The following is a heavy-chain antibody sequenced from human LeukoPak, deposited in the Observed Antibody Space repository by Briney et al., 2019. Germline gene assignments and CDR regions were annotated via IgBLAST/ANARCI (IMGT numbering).Heavy chain of an antibody. CDR2: IYSRDSDT. V-gene: IGHV5-51*01. J-gene: IGHJ4*02. Sequence: GESLKISCRGSAYSFTSYCIGWVRQMPGKGGEGMGIIYSRDSDTRYNPSFHGHVTNCADKSISTAYLQWSSLNASDTAMYYCARSDPDIVANYFDYWGQGTPVTVSS. CDR3: ARSDPDIVANYFDY. D-gene: IGHD5-12*01. CDR1: AYSFTSYC.